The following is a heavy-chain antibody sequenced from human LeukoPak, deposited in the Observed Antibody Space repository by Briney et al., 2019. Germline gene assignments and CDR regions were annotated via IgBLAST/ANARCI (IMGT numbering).Heavy chain of an antibody. V-gene: IGHV4-4*07. CDR2: IYTTGNT. CDR3: ARDPYCSSTSCPVGFDY. CDR1: GGSISSYY. Sequence: SETLSLTCTVSGGSISSYYWNWIRQPAGKTLEWIGRIYTTGNTDYNPSLRGRFTISVDTSKNQFSLKLSSVTAADTAVYYCARDPYCSSTSCPVGFDYWGQGALVTVSS. J-gene: IGHJ4*02. D-gene: IGHD2-2*01.